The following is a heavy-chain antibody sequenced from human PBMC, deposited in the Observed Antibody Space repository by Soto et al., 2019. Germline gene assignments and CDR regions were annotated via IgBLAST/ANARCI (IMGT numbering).Heavy chain of an antibody. Sequence: SETLSLTCTVSASSVSSGNYYWSWIRQPPGKGLEWIGFIYYTGSTSYNPSLKSRVTISMDTSKNQFSLKLTSVTAADTAVYYCASALYCSGGSCSFDPWGQGTLVTVS. J-gene: IGHJ5*02. D-gene: IGHD2-15*01. V-gene: IGHV4-61*01. CDR1: ASSVSSGNYY. CDR2: IYYTGST. CDR3: ASALYCSGGSCSFDP.